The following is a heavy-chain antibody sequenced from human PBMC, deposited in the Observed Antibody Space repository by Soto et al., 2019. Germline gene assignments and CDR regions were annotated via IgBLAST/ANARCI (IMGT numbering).Heavy chain of an antibody. V-gene: IGHV3-64*01. CDR2: ISSNGGST. CDR1: GFTFSSYA. J-gene: IGHJ4*02. Sequence: GGALRLSCAASGFTFSSYAMHWVRQAPGKGLEYVSAISSNGGSTYYSNSVKGRFTISRDSSKKTLYLQMGSLRAEDMAVYYCARGPGYYFDYWGQGTLVTVSS. CDR3: ARGPGYYFDY.